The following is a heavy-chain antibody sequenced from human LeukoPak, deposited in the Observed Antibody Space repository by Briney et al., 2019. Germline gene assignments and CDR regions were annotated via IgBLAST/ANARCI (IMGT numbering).Heavy chain of an antibody. Sequence: KPSETLSLTCTVSGGSVSSNAYYWGWIRQTPGKGLEWIGNAYFSGHKYYNPSLKSRVTIFVDTSKNEFSLKLSSVTAADTAFYYCARLGGYNLSRNAFDIWGRGTLVTVSS. V-gene: IGHV4-39*01. CDR2: AYFSGHK. D-gene: IGHD5-24*01. CDR1: GGSVSSNAYY. J-gene: IGHJ3*02. CDR3: ARLGGYNLSRNAFDI.